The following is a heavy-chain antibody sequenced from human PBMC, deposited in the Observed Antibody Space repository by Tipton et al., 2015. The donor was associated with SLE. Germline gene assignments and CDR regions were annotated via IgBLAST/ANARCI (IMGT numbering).Heavy chain of an antibody. J-gene: IGHJ5*02. V-gene: IGHV4-59*08. CDR3: ASQDTTWKGFHWFDP. D-gene: IGHD2-2*01. CDR1: GGSISSYY. CDR2: IYYSGST. Sequence: TLSLTCTVSGGSISSYYWSWIRQPPGKGLEWIGYIYYSGSTNYNPSLKSRVTLSVDPSKNQFSLKLSSVTAADTAVYYCASQDTTWKGFHWFDPWGQGTLVTVPS.